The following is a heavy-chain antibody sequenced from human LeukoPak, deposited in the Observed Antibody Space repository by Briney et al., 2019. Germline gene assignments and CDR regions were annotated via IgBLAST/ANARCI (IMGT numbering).Heavy chain of an antibody. V-gene: IGHV3-33*01. D-gene: IGHD1-7*01. CDR3: ARDAGITGTTEFDY. CDR2: IWFDGSNT. J-gene: IGHJ4*02. CDR1: GFTFSSYG. Sequence: PGRSLRLSCAASGFTFSSYGMHWVRQAPGKGLEWVAVIWFDGSNTYYADSVKGRFTISRDNAKNSLYLQMNSLRAEDTAVYYCARDAGITGTTEFDYWGQGTLVTVSS.